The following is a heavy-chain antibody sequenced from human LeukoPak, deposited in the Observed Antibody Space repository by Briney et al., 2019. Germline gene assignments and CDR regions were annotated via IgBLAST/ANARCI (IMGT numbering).Heavy chain of an antibody. V-gene: IGHV3-53*01. CDR1: GFTVSSNY. D-gene: IGHD3-22*01. Sequence: GGSLRLSCAASGFTVSSNYMSWVRQAPGKGLEWVSVIYSGGSTYYADSVKGRFTISRDNSKNTLYLQMNSLRAEDTAVYYCAAEINYYDKYFQHWGQGTLVTVSS. CDR3: AAEINYYDKYFQH. J-gene: IGHJ1*01. CDR2: IYSGGST.